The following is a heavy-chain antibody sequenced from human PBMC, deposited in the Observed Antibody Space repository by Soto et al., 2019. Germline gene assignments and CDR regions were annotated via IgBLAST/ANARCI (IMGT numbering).Heavy chain of an antibody. CDR1: GGSFSGYY. D-gene: IGHD3-3*01. CDR3: ASGWSGYYTRNYFDY. CDR2: INHSGST. V-gene: IGHV4-34*01. J-gene: IGHJ4*02. Sequence: QVQLQQWGAGLLKPSETLSLTCAVYGGSFSGYYWSWIRQPPGKGLEWIGEINHSGSTNYNPSLKSRVTISVDTSKNQFSLKLSSVTAADTAVYYCASGWSGYYTRNYFDYWGQGTLVTVSS.